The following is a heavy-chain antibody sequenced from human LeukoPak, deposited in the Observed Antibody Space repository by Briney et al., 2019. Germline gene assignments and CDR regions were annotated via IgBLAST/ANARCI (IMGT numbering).Heavy chain of an antibody. D-gene: IGHD4-17*01. CDR1: GGSISSYY. CDR3: ARVGDYGDYSFDY. Sequence: KPSETLSLTCTVSGGSISSYYWSWIRQPPGKGLEWIGYIYYSGSTNYNPSLKSRVTISVDTSKNQFSLKLSSVTAADTAVDYCARVGDYGDYSFDYWGQGTLVTVSS. V-gene: IGHV4-59*01. J-gene: IGHJ4*02. CDR2: IYYSGST.